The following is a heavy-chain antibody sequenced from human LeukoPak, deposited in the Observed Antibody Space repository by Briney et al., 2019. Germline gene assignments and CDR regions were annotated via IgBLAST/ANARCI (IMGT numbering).Heavy chain of an antibody. CDR3: AKIRGIAVAGTRAGAGYYMDV. Sequence: GGSLRLSCVVSGFTFSTYSMNWVHQAPGKGLEWVSYISSSSGTIYYADSVKGRFTISRDNAKNSLSLQMNSLRAEDTAVYYCAKIRGIAVAGTRAGAGYYMDVWGKGTTVTISS. CDR2: ISSSSGTI. V-gene: IGHV3-48*01. CDR1: GFTFSTYS. D-gene: IGHD6-19*01. J-gene: IGHJ6*03.